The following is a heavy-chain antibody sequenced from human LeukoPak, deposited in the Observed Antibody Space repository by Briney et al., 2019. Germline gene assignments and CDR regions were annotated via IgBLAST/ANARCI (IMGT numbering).Heavy chain of an antibody. CDR3: AKDRSSGGSCSNY. V-gene: IGHV3-23*01. D-gene: IGHD2-15*01. CDR1: GFTFSNYS. J-gene: IGHJ4*02. Sequence: GGSLRLSCAASGFTFSNYSMTWVRQAPGKGLEWVSGISGSGGATYYADSVKGRFTISRDDSENTVYLQMNSLRVEDTAIYYCAKDRSSGGSCSNYWGRGTQVTVSS. CDR2: ISGSGGAT.